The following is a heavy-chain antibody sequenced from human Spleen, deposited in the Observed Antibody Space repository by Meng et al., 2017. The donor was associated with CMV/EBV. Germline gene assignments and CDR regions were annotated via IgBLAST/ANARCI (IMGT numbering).Heavy chain of an antibody. CDR3: ARVGVGQYYYYGMDV. CDR2: ISYDGSNK. V-gene: IGHV3-30-3*01. J-gene: IGHJ6*02. CDR1: GFTFSSYA. Sequence: GESLKISCAASGFTFSSYAMHWVRQAPGKGLEWVAVISYDGSNKYYADSVKGRFTISRDNSKNTLYLQMSSLRAEDTAVYYCARVGVGQYYYYGMDVWGQGTTVTVSS.